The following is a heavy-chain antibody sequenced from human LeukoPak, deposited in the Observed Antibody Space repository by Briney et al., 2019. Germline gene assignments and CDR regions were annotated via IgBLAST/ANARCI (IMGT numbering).Heavy chain of an antibody. CDR3: ARVEDYYYDDYFDY. V-gene: IGHV3-74*01. D-gene: IGHD3-22*01. CDR1: GFRFSNYW. CDR2: ISSDGNIT. Sequence: GGSLRLSCAASGFRFSNYWMHWVRQAPGKGLVWVSRISSDGNITRYADSVKGRFTISRDNARNTLYLQMNSLRAEDTAVYYCARVEDYYYDDYFDYWGQGTLVTVSS. J-gene: IGHJ4*02.